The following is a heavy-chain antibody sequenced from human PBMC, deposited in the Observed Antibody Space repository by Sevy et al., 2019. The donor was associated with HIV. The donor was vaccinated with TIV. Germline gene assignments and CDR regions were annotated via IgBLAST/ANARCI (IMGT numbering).Heavy chain of an antibody. CDR3: TRGRSGTYGWFDP. CDR2: LNGDGSSA. D-gene: IGHD6-19*01. V-gene: IGHV3-74*01. Sequence: GGSLRLSCAASGFTFSSHWMHWVRQAPGKGLVWVSRLNGDGSSASYADFVKGRFTISRDNGKNTVYLQISSLTADNTAVYYCTRGRSGTYGWFDPWGQGTLVTVSS. CDR1: GFTFSSHW. J-gene: IGHJ5*02.